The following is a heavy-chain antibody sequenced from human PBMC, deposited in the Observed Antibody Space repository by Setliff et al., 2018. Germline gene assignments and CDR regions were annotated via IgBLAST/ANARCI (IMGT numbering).Heavy chain of an antibody. J-gene: IGHJ4*02. Sequence: PSETLSLTCTVSGGSISSGSYYWSWLRQPPGKGLEWIGEINHSGSTNYNPSLKSRVTISVDTSKNQFSLKLSSVTAADTAVYYCARPKLIAAIAGYFDYWGQGSLVTVSS. CDR1: GGSISSGSYY. V-gene: IGHV4-39*07. CDR3: ARPKLIAAIAGYFDY. CDR2: INHSGST. D-gene: IGHD2-15*01.